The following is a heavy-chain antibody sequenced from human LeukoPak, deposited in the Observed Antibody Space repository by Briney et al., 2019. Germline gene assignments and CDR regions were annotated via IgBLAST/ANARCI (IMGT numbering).Heavy chain of an antibody. Sequence: GGSLRLSCAASGFTLSSNAMTWVRQAPGKGLEWVSAISGSGGSTYYADSVKGRFTISRDNSKNTLYLQMNSLRAEDTAVYYCAKVQPTNSYSYYYDSSGKWEGAFDIWGQGTMVTVSS. CDR2: ISGSGGST. V-gene: IGHV3-23*01. D-gene: IGHD3-22*01. J-gene: IGHJ3*02. CDR3: AKVQPTNSYSYYYDSSGKWEGAFDI. CDR1: GFTLSSNA.